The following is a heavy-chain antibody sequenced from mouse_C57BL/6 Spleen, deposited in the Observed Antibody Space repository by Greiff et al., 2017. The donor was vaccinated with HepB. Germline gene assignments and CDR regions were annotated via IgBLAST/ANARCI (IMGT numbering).Heavy chain of an antibody. V-gene: IGHV14-3*01. CDR2: IDPANGNT. CDR3: ARHYYGSSFVNWFAY. J-gene: IGHJ3*01. D-gene: IGHD1-1*01. Sequence: EVQLQQSVAELVRPGASVKLSCTASGFNIKNTYMHWVKQRPEQGLEWIGRIDPANGNTKYAPKFQGKATITADTSSNKAHLQLSSLTSEDTAIYYCARHYYGSSFVNWFAYWGQGTLVTVSA. CDR1: GFNIKNTY.